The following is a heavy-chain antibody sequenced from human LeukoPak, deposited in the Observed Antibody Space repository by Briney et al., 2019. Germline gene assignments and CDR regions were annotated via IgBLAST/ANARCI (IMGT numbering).Heavy chain of an antibody. D-gene: IGHD2-15*01. Sequence: GGSLRLSCAASGFTFDDYAMHWVRQAPGKGLEWVSGLSWNSGSIGYADSVKGRFTISRDNAKNSLYLQMNSLRAEDTALYYCANGSCRVGSCYFDCWGEGTLVSVSS. CDR3: ANGSCRVGSCYFDC. J-gene: IGHJ4*02. CDR1: GFTFDDYA. V-gene: IGHV3-9*01. CDR2: LSWNSGSI.